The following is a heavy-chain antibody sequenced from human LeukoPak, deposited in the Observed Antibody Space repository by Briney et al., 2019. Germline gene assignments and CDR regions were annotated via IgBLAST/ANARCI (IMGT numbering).Heavy chain of an antibody. CDR2: ICHSGST. CDR3: ARMWMVYATFDL. D-gene: IGHD2-8*01. Sequence: LSETLSLTCGVSGYSITSDYNWGWVRQPPGKGLEWIGNICHSGSTFYNPSLKSRVTISVDTSKNQFSLKLRSVTAADTAVYYCARMWMVYATFDLWGQGTPVTVSS. CDR1: GYSITSDYN. V-gene: IGHV4-38-2*01. J-gene: IGHJ5*02.